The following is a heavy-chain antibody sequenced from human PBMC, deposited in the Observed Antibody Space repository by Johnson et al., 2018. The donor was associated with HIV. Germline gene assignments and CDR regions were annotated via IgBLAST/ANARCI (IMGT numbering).Heavy chain of an antibody. Sequence: QVQLVESGGGVVQPGRSLRLSCAASGFTFSSYAMHWVRQAPGKGLEWVAVISYDGSNKYYVDSVKGRFTISRDNAKNSLYLQMNSLRAEDTAVYYCARKFPDAFDIWGQGTMVTVSS. V-gene: IGHV3-30*04. J-gene: IGHJ3*02. CDR3: ARKFPDAFDI. CDR1: GFTFSSYA. CDR2: ISYDGSNK.